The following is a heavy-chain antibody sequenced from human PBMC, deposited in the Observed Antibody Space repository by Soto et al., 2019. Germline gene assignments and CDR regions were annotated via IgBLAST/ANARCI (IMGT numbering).Heavy chain of an antibody. J-gene: IGHJ2*01. CDR3: ARGIHRWLQLSYFDL. Sequence: QVQLVQSGSEVKKPGSSVTVSCKASGGTFSSYTISWVRQAPGQGLEWMGGIIPIFRTANYAQKFQARVTITADEPTRTAYVELRSLISEETALYYRARGIHRWLQLSYFDLWGPSTLVTVSS. CDR1: GGTFSSYT. V-gene: IGHV1-69*12. D-gene: IGHD5-12*01. CDR2: IIPIFRTA.